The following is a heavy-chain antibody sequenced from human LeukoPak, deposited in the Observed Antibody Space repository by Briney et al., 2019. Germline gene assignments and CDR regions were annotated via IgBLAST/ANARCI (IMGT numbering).Heavy chain of an antibody. V-gene: IGHV3-30*18. CDR1: GCTFSSYG. D-gene: IGHD2-15*01. CDR2: ISYDASNK. Sequence: GGSLTLPCAASGCTFSSYGMHWVRQAPGMGLEWVAVISYDASNKYYADSVKGRFTISRDNSKNTLYLQMNSLRAEDTAVYYCANPLGYCSGGSCYQTQYFQHWGQGTLVTVSS. J-gene: IGHJ1*01. CDR3: ANPLGYCSGGSCYQTQYFQH.